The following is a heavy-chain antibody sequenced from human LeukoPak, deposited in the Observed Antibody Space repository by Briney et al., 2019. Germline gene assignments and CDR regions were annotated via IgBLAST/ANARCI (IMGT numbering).Heavy chain of an antibody. CDR2: IDPSDSYT. CDR1: GYSFTNYW. D-gene: IGHD2-2*03. V-gene: IGHV5-10-1*01. J-gene: IGHJ4*02. CDR3: ARHFGYCSSTSCYALPIDY. Sequence: GESLKISCKGSGYSFTNYWISWVRQMPGKGLEWMGRIDPSDSYTNYSPSFQGHVTISVDKSISTAYLQWSSLKASDTAMYYCARHFGYCSSTSCYALPIDYWGQGTLVTVSS.